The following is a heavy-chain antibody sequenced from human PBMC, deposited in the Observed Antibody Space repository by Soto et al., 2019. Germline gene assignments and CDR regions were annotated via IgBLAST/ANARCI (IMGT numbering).Heavy chain of an antibody. Sequence: QVQLQQWGAGVLKPWETLSLTGAVNGGSFTVNSWSWVRQPPGRGLEWIGEIKDGGSTNSGPSLRSRVTISADTSKKQFSLKVTSVTAADTAVYYCARGQEGVVATHWDQGTLVTVSS. D-gene: IGHD2-15*01. CDR2: IKDGGST. CDR3: ARGQEGVVATH. V-gene: IGHV4-34*01. J-gene: IGHJ4*02. CDR1: GGSFTVNS.